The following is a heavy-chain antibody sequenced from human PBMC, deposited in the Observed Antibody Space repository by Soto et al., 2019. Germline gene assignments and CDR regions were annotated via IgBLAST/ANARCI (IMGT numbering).Heavy chain of an antibody. CDR3: ARAPHFWSGYSGGYGMDV. CDR2: INPNSGGT. J-gene: IGHJ6*02. CDR1: GYTFTGYY. D-gene: IGHD3-3*01. V-gene: IGHV1-2*04. Sequence: QVQLVQSGAEVKKPGASVKVSCKASGYTFTGYYMHWVRQAPGQGLEWMGWINPNSGGTNYAQKCQGWVTMTRDTSISTAYMELSRLRSDDTAVYYCARAPHFWSGYSGGYGMDVWGQGTTVTVSS.